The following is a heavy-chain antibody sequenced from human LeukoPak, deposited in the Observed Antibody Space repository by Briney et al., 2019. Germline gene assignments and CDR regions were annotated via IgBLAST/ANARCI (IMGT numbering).Heavy chain of an antibody. J-gene: IGHJ4*02. V-gene: IGHV1-46*01. CDR3: ARDSSGDYYFDY. CDR1: GYTFTSYY. D-gene: IGHD2-21*02. CDR2: INPSGGST. Sequence: ASVKVSCKASGYTFTSYYMHWVRQAPGQGLEWMGIINPSGGSTSYAQKFQGRVTMTRDTSISTAYMELSRLRSDDTAVYYCARDSSGDYYFDYWGQGTLVTVS.